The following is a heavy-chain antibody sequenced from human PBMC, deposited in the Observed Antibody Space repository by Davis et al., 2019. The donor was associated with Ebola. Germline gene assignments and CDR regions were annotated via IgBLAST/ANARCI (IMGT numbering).Heavy chain of an antibody. V-gene: IGHV3-23*01. CDR3: AEGGTNNFLGAN. CDR2: ISASGADI. CDR1: GFTFSNYA. J-gene: IGHJ4*02. D-gene: IGHD2-8*01. Sequence: PGGSLRLSCAASGFTFSNYAMSWVRQAPGGGLEWVSGISASGADIKYADSVRGRFSISRDDSKNTLYLQMDSLRAEDTAAFYCAEGGTNNFLGANWGQGTLVTVSS.